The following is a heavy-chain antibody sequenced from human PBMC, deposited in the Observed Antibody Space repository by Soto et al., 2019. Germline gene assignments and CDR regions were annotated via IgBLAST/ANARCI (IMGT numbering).Heavy chain of an antibody. CDR3: ARQQDKTYSDDFLNLDAFDI. D-gene: IGHD1-26*01. CDR2: VYYSGTT. J-gene: IGHJ3*02. V-gene: IGHV4-39*01. Sequence: SETLSLTCTVSGGSIRNGDYYWGWIRQPPGKGLEWIGYVYYSGTTYSHPSLNSRVSISVDTSENQFSLKLSSVTAADTAVYYCARQQDKTYSDDFLNLDAFDIWGQGTMVTVSS. CDR1: GGSIRNGDYY.